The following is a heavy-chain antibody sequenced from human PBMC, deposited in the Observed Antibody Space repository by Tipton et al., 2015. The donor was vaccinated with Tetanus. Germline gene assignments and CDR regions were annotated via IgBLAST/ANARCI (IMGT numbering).Heavy chain of an antibody. CDR2: INHTGST. CDR3: ARPVKQWLVPVDS. D-gene: IGHD6-19*01. Sequence: SLTCSVSGASITDKKYYWGWIRQAPGKGLEWIGEINHTGSTNYNPSLRRRVTISIGTSNNQFSLKLNSVTAADSAVYYCARPVKQWLVPVDSWGQGTLVTVSS. V-gene: IGHV4-39*07. J-gene: IGHJ4*02. CDR1: GASITDKKYY.